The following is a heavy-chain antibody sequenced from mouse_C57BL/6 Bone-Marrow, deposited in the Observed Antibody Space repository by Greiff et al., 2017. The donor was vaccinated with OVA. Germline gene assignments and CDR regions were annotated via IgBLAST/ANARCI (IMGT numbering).Heavy chain of an antibody. Sequence: EVKLVESGGGLVQPGGSLKLSCAASGFTFSDYYMYWVRQTPEKRLEWVAYISNGGGSTYYPDTVQGGFTISRDNAKNTLYLQMIRLKSKDTAMYDCASQTSSSYVDYWGQGTTLTVSS. V-gene: IGHV5-12*01. CDR1: GFTFSDYY. CDR2: ISNGGGST. CDR3: ASQTSSSYVDY. D-gene: IGHD1-1*01. J-gene: IGHJ2*01.